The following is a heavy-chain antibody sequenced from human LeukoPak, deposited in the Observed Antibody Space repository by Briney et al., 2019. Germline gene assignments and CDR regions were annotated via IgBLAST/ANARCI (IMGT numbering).Heavy chain of an antibody. Sequence: GGSLRLSCAASGFTVSSNYMSWVRQAPGKGLEWGSVIYSGGSTYYADPVKGRFTISRDNSKNTLYLQMNSLRAEDTAVYYCARPLPEPGYYFAFDIWGQGTMVTVSS. CDR3: ARPLPEPGYYFAFDI. D-gene: IGHD3-22*01. J-gene: IGHJ3*02. V-gene: IGHV3-66*04. CDR1: GFTVSSNY. CDR2: IYSGGST.